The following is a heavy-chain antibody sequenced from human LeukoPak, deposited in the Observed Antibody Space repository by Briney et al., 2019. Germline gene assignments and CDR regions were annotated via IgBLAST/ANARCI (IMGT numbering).Heavy chain of an antibody. Sequence: GRSLRLSCAASGFTFSSYAMHWVRQAPGKGLEWVAVISYDGSNKYYADSVKGRFTISRDNSKNTLYLQMNSLRAEDTAVYYCARQIVAVADPGDYWGQGTLVTVSS. CDR3: ARQIVAVADPGDY. CDR2: ISYDGSNK. V-gene: IGHV3-30*04. J-gene: IGHJ4*02. CDR1: GFTFSSYA. D-gene: IGHD6-19*01.